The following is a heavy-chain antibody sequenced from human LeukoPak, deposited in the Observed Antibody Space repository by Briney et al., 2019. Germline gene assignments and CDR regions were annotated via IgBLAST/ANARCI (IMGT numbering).Heavy chain of an antibody. CDR3: AGPYYYGSGRNAFDI. J-gene: IGHJ3*02. CDR1: GGTFSSYA. D-gene: IGHD3-10*01. Sequence: SVKVSCKASGGTFSSYAISWVRQAPGQGLEWMGRIIPILGIANYAQKFQGRVTITADKSTSTAYMELSSLRSEDTAVYYCAGPYYYGSGRNAFDIWGQGTMVTVSS. CDR2: IIPILGIA. V-gene: IGHV1-69*04.